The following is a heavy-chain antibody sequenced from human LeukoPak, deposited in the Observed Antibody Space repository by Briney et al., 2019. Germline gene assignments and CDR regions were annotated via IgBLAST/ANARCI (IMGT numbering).Heavy chain of an antibody. CDR2: ISWNSGSI. V-gene: IGHV3-9*03. CDR1: GFTFDDYA. D-gene: IGHD1-26*01. CDR3: AKDASGSYGHFDY. J-gene: IGHJ4*02. Sequence: GGSLRPSCAASGFTFDDYAMHWVRQAPGKGLEWVSGISWNSGSIGYADSVKGRFTISRDNAKNSLYLQMNSLRAEDMALYYCAKDASGSYGHFDYWGQGTLVTVSS.